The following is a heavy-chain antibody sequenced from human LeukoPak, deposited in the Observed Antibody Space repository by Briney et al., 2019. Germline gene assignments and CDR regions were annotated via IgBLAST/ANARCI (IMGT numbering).Heavy chain of an antibody. Sequence: PSETLSLTCTVSGGSISSYYWSLIRQPPGKGLELIAYIYYTWRTNYNPSLKSRVTISVDTSKNQFSLKVTSVTAADTAVYYCARANYGDYYFDYWGQGTLVTVSS. CDR2: IYYTWRT. CDR1: GGSISSYY. V-gene: IGHV4-59*01. J-gene: IGHJ4*02. D-gene: IGHD4-17*01. CDR3: ARANYGDYYFDY.